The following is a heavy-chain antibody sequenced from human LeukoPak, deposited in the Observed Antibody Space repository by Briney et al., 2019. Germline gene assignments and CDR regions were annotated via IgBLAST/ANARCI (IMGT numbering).Heavy chain of an antibody. J-gene: IGHJ4*02. CDR3: ARVSSWFHY. CDR1: GDSISSNS. Sequence: SETLSLACTVSGDSISSNSWTWIRQPAGEGLEWIGRISTSGSTYYNPSLKSRVTMSIDTSKNQFSLRLSSVTAADTAMYYCARVSSWFHYWGQGTLVTVSS. D-gene: IGHD6-13*01. CDR2: ISTSGST. V-gene: IGHV4-4*07.